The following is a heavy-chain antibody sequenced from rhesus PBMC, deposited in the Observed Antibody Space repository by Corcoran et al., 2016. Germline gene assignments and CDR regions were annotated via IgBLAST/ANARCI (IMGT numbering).Heavy chain of an antibody. Sequence: QVQLQESGPGLVKPSETLSLTCAVSGYSFSSGYYWRWIRPPPGKGREWIGYITYSGSTSYNPSLKSRVTISRDTSKNQFSLKLSSVTAADTAVYYCARGSSGWSFDYWGQGVLVTVSS. V-gene: IGHV4-122*02. CDR1: GYSFSSGYY. CDR2: ITYSGST. CDR3: ARGSSGWSFDY. J-gene: IGHJ4*01. D-gene: IGHD6-31*01.